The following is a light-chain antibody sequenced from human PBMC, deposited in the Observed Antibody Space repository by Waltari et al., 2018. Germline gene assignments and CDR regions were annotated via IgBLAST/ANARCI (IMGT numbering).Light chain of an antibody. CDR3: AAWDDSLSGMV. V-gene: IGLV1-47*02. J-gene: IGLJ2*01. CDR1: SSSIGSNY. Sequence: QSVLTQPPSAAGTPGQRVTISCSGSSSSIGSNYVYWYQQLPGTAPKLLIYPTNQRPSGVPDRFSDAKSGTSASLVISGLRSEDEADDYCAAWDDSLSGMVFGGGTKLTVL. CDR2: PTN.